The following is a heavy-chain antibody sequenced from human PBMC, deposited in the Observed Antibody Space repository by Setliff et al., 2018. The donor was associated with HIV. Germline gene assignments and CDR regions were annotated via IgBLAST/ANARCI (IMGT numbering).Heavy chain of an antibody. J-gene: IGHJ4*02. CDR1: GGSIRSSY. Sequence: SETLSLTCNASGGSIRSSYWHWIRQPAGKGLEWIGRISGSGSTNYNPSLKSRVTMSVDASKNQFSLRMLSVSAADTAVFYCARGARYAYYYESSGYYRHFDYWGQGTLVTVSS. V-gene: IGHV4-4*07. CDR3: ARGARYAYYYESSGYYRHFDY. D-gene: IGHD3-22*01. CDR2: ISGSGST.